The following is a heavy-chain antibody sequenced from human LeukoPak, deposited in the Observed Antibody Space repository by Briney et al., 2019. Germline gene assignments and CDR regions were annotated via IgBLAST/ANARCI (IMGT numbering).Heavy chain of an antibody. Sequence: PGGSLRLSCAASGFTFSSYAMSWVRQAPGKGLEWVSAISGSGGSTYYADSVKGRFTISRDNSKNTLYLQMNSLRAEGTAVYYCAKTYDFWSGYPEDYWGQGTLVTVSS. D-gene: IGHD3-3*01. CDR1: GFTFSSYA. CDR3: AKTYDFWSGYPEDY. CDR2: ISGSGGST. J-gene: IGHJ4*02. V-gene: IGHV3-23*01.